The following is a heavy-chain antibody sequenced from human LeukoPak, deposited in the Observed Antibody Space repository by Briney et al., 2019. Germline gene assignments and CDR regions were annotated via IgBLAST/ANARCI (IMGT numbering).Heavy chain of an antibody. CDR3: TSEPLWFGERYWFDP. V-gene: IGHV3-11*01. Sequence: PGGSLRLSCAASGFTFSDYYINWIRQAPGKGLEWVSHISSSGRLMQYADSVKGRFTITRDNAQNFMSLQMNSLKPEDTAVYYCTSEPLWFGERYWFDPWGQGTLVIVSS. CDR2: ISSSGRLM. J-gene: IGHJ5*02. D-gene: IGHD3-10*01. CDR1: GFTFSDYY.